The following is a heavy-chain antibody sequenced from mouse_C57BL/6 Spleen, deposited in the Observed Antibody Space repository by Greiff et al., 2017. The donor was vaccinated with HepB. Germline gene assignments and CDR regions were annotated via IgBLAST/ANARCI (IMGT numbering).Heavy chain of an antibody. J-gene: IGHJ2*01. D-gene: IGHD1-1*01. Sequence: DVQLQESGPGLVKPSQTVFLTCTVTGISITTGNYRWSWIRQFPGNKLEWIGYIYYSGTITYNPSLTSRTTITRDTPKNQFFLEMNSLTAEDTATYYCARLRYREGYFDYWGQGTTLTVSS. V-gene: IGHV3-5*01. CDR1: GISITTGNYR. CDR3: ARLRYREGYFDY. CDR2: IYYSGTI.